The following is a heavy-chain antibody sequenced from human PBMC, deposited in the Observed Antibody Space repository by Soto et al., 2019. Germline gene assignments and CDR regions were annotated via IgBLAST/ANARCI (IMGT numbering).Heavy chain of an antibody. CDR2: IIPIFGTA. CDR3: ALHYGSGSNYYYYGMDV. V-gene: IGHV1-69*12. D-gene: IGHD3-10*01. CDR1: GGTFNSYA. J-gene: IGHJ6*02. Sequence: QVQLVQSGAEVKKPGSLVKVSCKASGGTFNSYAISWVRQAPGQGLEWMGGIIPIFGTANYAQKFQGRVTITADESTSTAYMELSSLRSEDTAVYYCALHYGSGSNYYYYGMDVWGQGTTVTVSS.